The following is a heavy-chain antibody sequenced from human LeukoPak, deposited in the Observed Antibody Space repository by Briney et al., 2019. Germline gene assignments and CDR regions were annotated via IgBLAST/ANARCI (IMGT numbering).Heavy chain of an antibody. V-gene: IGHV3-23*01. D-gene: IGHD2-2*01. J-gene: IGHJ4*02. CDR3: ARPRGCGSSRCNNFDY. CDR1: GFTFSSYA. CDR2: ISGSGGST. Sequence: GGSLRLSCAASGFTFSSYAMSWVRQAPGKGLEWVSAISGSGGSTYYADSVKGRFTISRDNSKNTLYLQMNRLRAEDTAVYYCARPRGCGSSRCNNFDYWGQGTLVTVSS.